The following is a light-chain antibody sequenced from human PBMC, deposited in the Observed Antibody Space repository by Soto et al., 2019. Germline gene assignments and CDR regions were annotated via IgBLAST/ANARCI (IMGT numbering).Light chain of an antibody. V-gene: IGKV1-12*01. J-gene: IGKJ4*01. CDR3: QQTNTFPLT. CDR1: QDITRW. Sequence: DIQMTQSPSSVSGSVGDRVTITCRARQDITRWLAWYQQKPGKAPKLLIYGASSLQSGVPSRFSGSGSETDFTLTISSLQPEDSATYYCQQTNTFPLTFGGGTKVEIK. CDR2: GAS.